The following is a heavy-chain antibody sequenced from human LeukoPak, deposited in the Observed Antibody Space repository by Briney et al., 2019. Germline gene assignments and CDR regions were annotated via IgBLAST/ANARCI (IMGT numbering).Heavy chain of an antibody. D-gene: IGHD3-22*01. CDR1: GFTFSSYW. CDR2: IKQDGSEK. CDR3: AKAPSSGYLEYFQH. Sequence: GGSLRLSCAASGFTFSSYWMSWVRQAPGKGLEWVANIKQDGSEKYYVDSVKGRFTISRDNAKNSLYLQMNSLRAEDTALYYCAKAPSSGYLEYFQHWGQGTLVTVSS. J-gene: IGHJ1*01. V-gene: IGHV3-7*03.